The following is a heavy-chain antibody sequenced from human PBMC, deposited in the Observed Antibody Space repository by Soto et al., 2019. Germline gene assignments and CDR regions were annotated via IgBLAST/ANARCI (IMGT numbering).Heavy chain of an antibody. D-gene: IGHD2-8*01. CDR2: INHSGST. J-gene: IGHJ4*02. CDR3: ASGESPRDCTNGVCPPGY. CDR1: GGSFSGYY. Sequence: PSETLSLTCAVYGGSFSGYYWSWIRQPPGKGLEWIGEINHSGSTNYNPSLKSRVTISVDTSKNQFSLKLSSVTAADTAVYYCASGESPRDCTNGVCPPGYWGQGTLVTVSS. V-gene: IGHV4-34*01.